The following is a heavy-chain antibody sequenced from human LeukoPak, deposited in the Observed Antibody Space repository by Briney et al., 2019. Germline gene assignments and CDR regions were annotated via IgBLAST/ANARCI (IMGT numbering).Heavy chain of an antibody. CDR1: GYTFTGYY. Sequence: ASVKVSCKASGYTFTGYYMHWVRQAPGQGLEWMGWINPNSGGTNYAQKFQGRVTMTSDTSISTAYMELSRLRSDDTAVYYCARLAYDQPHGWFDPWGQGTLVTVSS. CDR2: INPNSGGT. D-gene: IGHD3-22*01. V-gene: IGHV1-2*02. J-gene: IGHJ5*02. CDR3: ARLAYDQPHGWFDP.